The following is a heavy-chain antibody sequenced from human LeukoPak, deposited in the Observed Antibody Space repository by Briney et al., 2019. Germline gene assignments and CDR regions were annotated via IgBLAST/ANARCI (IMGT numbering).Heavy chain of an antibody. Sequence: GGSLRLSCAAPGFTFSDYYMSWIRQAPGKGLEWVSYISSSSSYTNYADSVKGRFTISRDNAKNSRYLQMNSPRAEDTSVYYCARMGPRVPFSFDYWGQGTLVTVSS. V-gene: IGHV3-11*03. D-gene: IGHD3-3*01. J-gene: IGHJ4*02. CDR2: ISSSSSYT. CDR1: GFTFSDYY. CDR3: ARMGPRVPFSFDY.